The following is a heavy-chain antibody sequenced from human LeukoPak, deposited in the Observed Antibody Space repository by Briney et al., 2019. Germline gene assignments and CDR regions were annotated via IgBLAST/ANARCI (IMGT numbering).Heavy chain of an antibody. CDR1: GGSFSGYY. D-gene: IGHD6-19*01. Sequence: PSETLSLTCAVYGGSFSGYYWSWIRQPPGKGLEWIGEINHSGSTNYNPSLKSRVTISVDTSKNQFSLKLGSVTAADTAVYYCVGIAVAGTGSGPSLDYWGQGTLVTVSS. V-gene: IGHV4-34*01. CDR2: INHSGST. J-gene: IGHJ4*02. CDR3: VGIAVAGTGSGPSLDY.